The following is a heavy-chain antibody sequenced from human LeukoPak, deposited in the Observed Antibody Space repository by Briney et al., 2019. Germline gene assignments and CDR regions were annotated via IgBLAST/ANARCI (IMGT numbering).Heavy chain of an antibody. CDR2: FYFGGSN. Sequence: SETLSLTCTVSGDSISSNNRYWGWIRQPPGKGLEWIGSFYFGGSNYYSPSLRSRVIISLDTSKNQFSLTLNFVTAADMAMYYCASSHSATWYDDWGQGALVTVSS. CDR3: ASSHSATWYDD. CDR1: GDSISSNNRY. D-gene: IGHD6-13*01. V-gene: IGHV4-39*07. J-gene: IGHJ4*02.